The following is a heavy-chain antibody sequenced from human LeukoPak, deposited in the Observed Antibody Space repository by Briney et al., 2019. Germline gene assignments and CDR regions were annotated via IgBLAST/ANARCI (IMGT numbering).Heavy chain of an antibody. V-gene: IGHV1-2*02. CDR3: ARNTNYFGSGNSFDY. D-gene: IGHD3-10*01. Sequence: ASVKVSCKASGYTFTGYHMHWVRQAPGQGLEWMGWINPNTGDTNYAQKFQGRVTMTRDTSIDTAYMELSGLKTDDTAVYYCARNTNYFGSGNSFDYWGQGTLVTVS. CDR2: INPNTGDT. CDR1: GYTFTGYH. J-gene: IGHJ4*02.